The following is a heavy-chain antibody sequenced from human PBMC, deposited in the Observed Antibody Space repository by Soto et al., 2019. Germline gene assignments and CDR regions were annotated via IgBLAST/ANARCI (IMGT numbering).Heavy chain of an antibody. J-gene: IGHJ4*02. CDR1: GFTFSSYA. CDR3: AKDPYYDSSGYCDY. CDR2: ISGSGGST. V-gene: IGHV3-23*01. D-gene: IGHD3-22*01. Sequence: GGSLRLSCAASGFTFSSYAMSWVRQAPGKGLEWVSAISGSGGSTYYADSVKGRFTISRDNSKNTLYLQMNSLRAEDTAVYYCAKDPYYDSSGYCDYWGQGTLVTVSS.